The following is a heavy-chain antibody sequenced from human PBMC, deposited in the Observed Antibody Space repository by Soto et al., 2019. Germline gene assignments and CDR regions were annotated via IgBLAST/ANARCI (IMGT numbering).Heavy chain of an antibody. V-gene: IGHV3-48*01. CDR2: ISRNSTTT. CDR3: ARDLQHYDWLDY. J-gene: IGHJ4*02. CDR1: GFSFISYS. D-gene: IGHD5-12*01. Sequence: EVDLVESGGGLVQPGGSLRLSCAVSGFSFISYSMNWVRQAPGKGLEWVAYISRNSTTTYYADSVKGRFTISRDNAKNSLFLQMNSLRAEDTAVYYCARDLQHYDWLDYWGQGTLLTVSS.